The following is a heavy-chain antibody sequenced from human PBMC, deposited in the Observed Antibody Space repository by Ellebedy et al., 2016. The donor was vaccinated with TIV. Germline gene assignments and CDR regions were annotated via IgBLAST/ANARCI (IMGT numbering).Heavy chain of an antibody. V-gene: IGHV3-9*01. D-gene: IGHD1-1*01. CDR3: AKDNRVRPDSEGQPPYYFDY. CDR1: GFTFSSYG. Sequence: SLKISCAASGFTFSSYGMHWVRQAPGKGLEWVSGISWNSGSIGYADSVKGRFTISRDNAKNPLYLQMNSLRAEDTALYYCAKDNRVRPDSEGQPPYYFDYWGQGTLVTVSS. J-gene: IGHJ4*02. CDR2: ISWNSGSI.